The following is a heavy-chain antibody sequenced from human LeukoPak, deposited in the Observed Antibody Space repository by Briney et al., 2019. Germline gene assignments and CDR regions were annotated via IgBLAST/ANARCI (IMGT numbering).Heavy chain of an antibody. V-gene: IGHV4-4*02. CDR3: ARDRVASPWYYFDS. CDR2: IYHRGNI. J-gene: IGHJ4*02. CDR1: GDSISSSNW. Sequence: PSGTLSLTCAVSGDSISSSNWWSWVRQPPGKGLEWLEEIYHRGNIDYNPSFKSRITISIDKSKNQFSLKLSSVTAADTAVYYCARDRVASPWYYFDSWGQGTLVTVSS. D-gene: IGHD3-3*02.